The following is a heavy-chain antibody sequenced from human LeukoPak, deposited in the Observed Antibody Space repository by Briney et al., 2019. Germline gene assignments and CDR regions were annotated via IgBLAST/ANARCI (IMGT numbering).Heavy chain of an antibody. CDR3: HVDLDSSGYYYEGARGYYYMDV. V-gene: IGHV1-69*05. J-gene: IGHJ6*03. D-gene: IGHD3-22*01. CDR1: GGTFSSYA. CDR2: IIPIFGTA. Sequence: ASVKVSCKASGGTFSSYAISWVRQAPGQGLEGLGGIIPIFGTANYAQKFQGRVTITTDESTSTAYMELSSLRSEDTAVYYCHVDLDSSGYYYEGARGYYYMDVWGKGTTVTVSS.